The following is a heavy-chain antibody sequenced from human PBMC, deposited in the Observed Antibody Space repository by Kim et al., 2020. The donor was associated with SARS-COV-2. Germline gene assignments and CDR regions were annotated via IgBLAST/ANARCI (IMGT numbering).Heavy chain of an antibody. CDR3: ARDSDCSGGSCYHAFDY. V-gene: IGHV3-30-3*01. CDR1: GFTFSSYA. Sequence: GGSLRLSCAASGFTFSSYAMHWVRQAPGKGLEWVAVISYDGSNKYYADSVKGRFTISRDNSKNTLYLQMNSLRAEDTAVYYCARDSDCSGGSCYHAFDYWGQGTLVTVSS. CDR2: ISYDGSNK. J-gene: IGHJ4*02. D-gene: IGHD2-15*01.